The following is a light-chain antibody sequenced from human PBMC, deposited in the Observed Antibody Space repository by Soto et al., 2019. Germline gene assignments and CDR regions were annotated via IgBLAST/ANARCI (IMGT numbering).Light chain of an antibody. Sequence: EIVLTQSPATLSLSPGVRATLSCRASQSVNSYLAWYQQKPGQAPRLLIYDASNRATGIPARFSGSGSETDFTLTISSLEPEHLAVYYCQQRANWPYTFGQGTKLEIK. V-gene: IGKV3-11*01. CDR3: QQRANWPYT. J-gene: IGKJ2*01. CDR1: QSVNSY. CDR2: DAS.